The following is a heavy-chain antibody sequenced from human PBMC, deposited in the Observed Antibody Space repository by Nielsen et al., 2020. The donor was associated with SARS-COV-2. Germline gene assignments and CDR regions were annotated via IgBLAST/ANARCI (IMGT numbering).Heavy chain of an antibody. Sequence: GESLKISCVASGFTFSDYYMTWIRQAPGKGLEWVSYISGRGDIIFYTDSVEGRFTISRDNAKNSLYLQMNSLRAEDTAVYYCARTDPGVPTWGQGTLVIVSS. CDR3: ARTDPGVPT. V-gene: IGHV3-11*01. D-gene: IGHD7-27*01. CDR1: GFTFSDYY. J-gene: IGHJ5*02. CDR2: ISGRGDII.